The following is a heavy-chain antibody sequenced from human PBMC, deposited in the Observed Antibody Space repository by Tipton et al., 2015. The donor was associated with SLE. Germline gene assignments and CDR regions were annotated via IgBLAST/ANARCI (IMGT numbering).Heavy chain of an antibody. CDR2: VFHSGTT. Sequence: TLSLTCTVSGYSIGSGFYWGWIRRPPGKGLEWIATVFHSGTTYYPPSLRSRLSVSIDTSKNQFPLKLTSVTAADTAVYYCASDPLVRSPGAGGFFDLWGHGTLVTVSS. CDR1: GYSIGSGFY. V-gene: IGHV4-38-2*02. J-gene: IGHJ4*01. D-gene: IGHD3-16*02. CDR3: ASDPLVRSPGAGGFFDL.